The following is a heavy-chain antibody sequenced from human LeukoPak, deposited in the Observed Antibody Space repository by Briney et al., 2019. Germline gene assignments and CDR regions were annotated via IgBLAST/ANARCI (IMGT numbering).Heavy chain of an antibody. Sequence: ASVKVSCKASGYTFTGYYMHWVRQAPGQGLEWMGWINPNRGGTNYAQKFQGRVTMTRDTSISTAYMELSSLRSDDTAVYYCARDLRHSSSWYGEDAFDIWGQGTMVTVSS. CDR1: GYTFTGYY. J-gene: IGHJ3*02. V-gene: IGHV1-2*02. CDR2: INPNRGGT. D-gene: IGHD6-13*01. CDR3: ARDLRHSSSWYGEDAFDI.